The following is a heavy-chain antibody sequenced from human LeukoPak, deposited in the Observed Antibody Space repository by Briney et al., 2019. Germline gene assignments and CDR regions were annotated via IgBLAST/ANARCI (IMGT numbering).Heavy chain of an antibody. CDR2: IIPILGIA. Sequence: GSSVKVSCKASGGTFSSYAISWVRQAPGQGLEWMGRIIPILGIANYAQKFQGRVTITADKSTSTAYMELSSLRSEDTAVYYCAREPVPPGDIVATIRVPYWYFDLWGRGTLVTVSS. J-gene: IGHJ2*01. V-gene: IGHV1-69*04. D-gene: IGHD5-12*01. CDR1: GGTFSSYA. CDR3: AREPVPPGDIVATIRVPYWYFDL.